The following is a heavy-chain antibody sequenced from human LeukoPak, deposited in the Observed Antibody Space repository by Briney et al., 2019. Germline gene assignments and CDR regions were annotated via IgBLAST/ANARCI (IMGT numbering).Heavy chain of an antibody. D-gene: IGHD1-14*01. Sequence: GGSLRLSCAASGFTFSTYWMTWVRQAPGKGLEWVANIKQDGSEKNYVDSVKGRFTISRDNAKNSLYLQMNSLGVDDTAVYYCARAYIIDYGGQGTLVTVSS. CDR3: ARAYIIDY. J-gene: IGHJ4*02. CDR1: GFTFSTYW. V-gene: IGHV3-7*01. CDR2: IKQDGSEK.